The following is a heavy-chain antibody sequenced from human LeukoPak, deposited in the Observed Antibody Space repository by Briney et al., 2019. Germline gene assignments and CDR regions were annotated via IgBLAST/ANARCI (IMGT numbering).Heavy chain of an antibody. CDR1: GFTFSSYA. CDR2: ISYDGSNK. D-gene: IGHD7-27*01. CDR3: AKFKLGTRRVYYYYGMDV. V-gene: IGHV3-30-3*02. J-gene: IGHJ6*02. Sequence: PGRSLRLSCAASGFTFSSYAMHWVRQAPGKGLEWVAVISYDGSNKYYADSVKGRFTISRDNSKNTLYLQMNSLRAEDTAVYYCAKFKLGTRRVYYYYGMDVWGQGTTVTVSS.